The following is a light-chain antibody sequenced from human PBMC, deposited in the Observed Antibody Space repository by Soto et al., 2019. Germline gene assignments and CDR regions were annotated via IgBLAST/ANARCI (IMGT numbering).Light chain of an antibody. CDR2: KVS. CDR1: SSDVGGYEF. V-gene: IGLV2-14*01. J-gene: IGLJ1*01. CDR3: SSYAGSNNSYV. Sequence: QSVLTQPASVSGSPGQSIAISCTGTSSDVGGYEFVSWYQQHPGKAPKLLISKVSNRPSGVSDRFSGSKSGNTASLTISGLQADDEADYYCSSYAGSNNSYVFGTGTKVTVL.